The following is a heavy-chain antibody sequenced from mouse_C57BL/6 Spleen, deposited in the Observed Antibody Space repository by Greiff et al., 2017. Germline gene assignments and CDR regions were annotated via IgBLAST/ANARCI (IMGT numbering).Heavy chain of an antibody. D-gene: IGHD2-4*01. J-gene: IGHJ2*01. V-gene: IGHV1-22*01. CDR2: INPNNGGT. CDR3: AGDYEMGNYFDY. CDR1: GYTFTDYN. Sequence: EVQLQQSGPELVKPGASVKMSCKASGYTFTDYNMHWVKQSHGKSLEWIGYINPNNGGTSYNQKFKGKATLTVTKSSSTAYMELRSLTSEDSAVYYCAGDYEMGNYFDYWGQGTTLTVSS.